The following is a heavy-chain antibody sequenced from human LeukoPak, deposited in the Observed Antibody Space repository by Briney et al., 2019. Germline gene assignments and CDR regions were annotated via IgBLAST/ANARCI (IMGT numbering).Heavy chain of an antibody. J-gene: IGHJ4*02. CDR2: ISGYNGNT. D-gene: IGHD1-26*01. CDR3: ARSLNYYSGNYQLYDY. Sequence: GASVKVSCKAPGYTFTNYGIRWVRQAPGQGLEWMGWISGYNGNTKYAQKFQGRVTMTTDTSTTTAYIELRSLRSDDTAVYYCARSLNYYSGNYQLYDYWGQGTLVTVSS. CDR1: GYTFTNYG. V-gene: IGHV1-18*01.